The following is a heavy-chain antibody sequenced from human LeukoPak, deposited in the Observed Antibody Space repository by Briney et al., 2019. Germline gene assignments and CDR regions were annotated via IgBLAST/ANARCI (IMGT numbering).Heavy chain of an antibody. CDR3: ARAHSGSYPDAFDI. CDR2: IYYSGST. J-gene: IGHJ3*02. Sequence: SETLSLTCTVSGGSISSGGYYWSWIRQHPGKGLEWIGYIYYSGSTNYNPSLKSRVTISVDTSKNQFSLKLSSVTAADTAVYYCARAHSGSYPDAFDIWGQGTMVTVSS. D-gene: IGHD1-26*01. CDR1: GGSISSGGYY. V-gene: IGHV4-61*08.